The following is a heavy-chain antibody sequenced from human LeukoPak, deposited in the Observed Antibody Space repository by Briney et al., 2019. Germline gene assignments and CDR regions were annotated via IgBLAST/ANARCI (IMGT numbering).Heavy chain of an antibody. CDR3: ARKEKYYDYVWGSSRSLLGDY. D-gene: IGHD3-16*02. V-gene: IGHV3-23*01. CDR1: GFTFSSYA. CDR2: ISGSGGST. Sequence: GGSLTLSCAASGFTFSSYAMSWVRQAPGKGLEWVAAISGSGGSTYYAASVKGRFTISRDNSKNTLYLQMNSLRAEYTAVYYCARKEKYYDYVWGSSRSLLGDYWGQGTLVTVSS. J-gene: IGHJ4*02.